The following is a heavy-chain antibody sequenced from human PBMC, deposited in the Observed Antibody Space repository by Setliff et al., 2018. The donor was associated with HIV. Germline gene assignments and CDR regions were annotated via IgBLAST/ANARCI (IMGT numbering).Heavy chain of an antibody. V-gene: IGHV1-46*01. Sequence: GASVKVSCKASGYTFSSYYMHWVRQAPGQGLEWMGIINPSGASTSYAQKFQDRVTMTRDTSTSTVYMELSSLRSEDTAVYYCAGWELQGVLDYWGQGTLVTVSS. J-gene: IGHJ4*02. CDR3: AGWELQGVLDY. CDR1: GYTFSSYY. CDR2: INPSGAST. D-gene: IGHD1-26*01.